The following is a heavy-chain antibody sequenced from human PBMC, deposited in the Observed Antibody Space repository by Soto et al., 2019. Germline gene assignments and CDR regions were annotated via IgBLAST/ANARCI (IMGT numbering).Heavy chain of an antibody. CDR2: ISSSSSYI. CDR1: GFTFSSYS. Sequence: EVQLVESGGGLVKPGGSLRLSCAASGFTFSSYSMNWVHQAPGKGLEWVSSISSSSSYIYYADSVKGRFTISRDNAKNSLYLQMNSLRAEDTAVYYCARESQRGSSGWPDAFDIWGQGTMVTVSS. CDR3: ARESQRGSSGWPDAFDI. J-gene: IGHJ3*02. D-gene: IGHD6-19*01. V-gene: IGHV3-21*01.